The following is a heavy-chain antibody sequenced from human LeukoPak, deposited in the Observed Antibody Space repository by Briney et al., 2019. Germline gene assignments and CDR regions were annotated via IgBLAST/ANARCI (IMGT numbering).Heavy chain of an antibody. Sequence: PGGSLRLSCAASGFTVSSNYMTWVRQAPGKGLEWGSLIYRGVRASYADSVRGRFTISRDNSKNTLYRQMNSLRAEDTAVYYCARIETVADAFDIWGQGTLVTV. J-gene: IGHJ3*02. CDR1: GFTVSSNY. CDR2: IYRGVRA. CDR3: ARIETVADAFDI. D-gene: IGHD1-1*01. V-gene: IGHV3-66*01.